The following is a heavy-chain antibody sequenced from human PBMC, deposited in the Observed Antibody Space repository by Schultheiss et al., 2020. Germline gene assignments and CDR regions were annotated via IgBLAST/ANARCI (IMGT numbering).Heavy chain of an antibody. CDR3: ARTKNSSGRGNWFDP. CDR2: IYYSGST. J-gene: IGHJ5*02. Sequence: SETLSLTCTVSGGSISSYYWSWIRQPPGKGLEWIGYIYYSGSTNYNPSLKSRVTISVDTSKNQFSLKLSSVTAADMAVYYCARTKNSSGRGNWFDPWGQGTLVTVSS. D-gene: IGHD6-19*01. CDR1: GGSISSYY. V-gene: IGHV4-59*12.